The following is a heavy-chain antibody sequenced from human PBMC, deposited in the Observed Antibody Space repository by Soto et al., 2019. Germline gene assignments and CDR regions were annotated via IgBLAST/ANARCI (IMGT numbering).Heavy chain of an antibody. J-gene: IGHJ4*02. D-gene: IGHD5-12*01. CDR1: GFTLSYYY. V-gene: IGHV3-11*01. CDR3: ARESSGYDYYLDY. Sequence: GGSLRLSCAASGFTLSYYYMSWIRQAPGKGLEWVSYISSSGNTIYYADSVKGRFTISRDNAKNSLYLQMNSLRAEDTAVYYCARESSGYDYYLDYWGQGTQVTVSS. CDR2: ISSSGNTI.